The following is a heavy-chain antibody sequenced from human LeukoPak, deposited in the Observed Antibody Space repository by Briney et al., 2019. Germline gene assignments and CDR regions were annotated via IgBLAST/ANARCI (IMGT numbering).Heavy chain of an antibody. Sequence: PSETLSLTCNVSGGSLSSSTYYWAWIRQPPGKGLEWIGSVYYSGSTYYNPSLKSRVTISVDTSKNQFSLKLSSVTAADTAVYYCARNSNEYFQHWGQGTLATVSS. CDR3: ARNSNEYFQH. J-gene: IGHJ1*01. CDR1: GGSLSSSTYY. D-gene: IGHD1-7*01. V-gene: IGHV4-39*01. CDR2: VYYSGST.